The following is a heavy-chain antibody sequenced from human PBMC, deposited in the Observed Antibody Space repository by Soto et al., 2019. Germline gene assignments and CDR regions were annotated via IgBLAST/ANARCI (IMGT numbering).Heavy chain of an antibody. CDR3: AASRVGCGGFNYYGMDV. CDR2: IYYSGSS. V-gene: IGHV4-31*03. D-gene: IGHD2-21*01. CDR1: GGSISSGGYY. J-gene: IGHJ6*02. Sequence: QVQLQESGPGLVKPSQTLSLTCTVSGGSISSGGYYWRWIRQHPGKGLEWIGYIYYSGSSYYNPSLKSRVTISVDASKNQFSLKLSSVTAADTAVYYCAASRVGCGGFNYYGMDVWGQGTTVTVSS.